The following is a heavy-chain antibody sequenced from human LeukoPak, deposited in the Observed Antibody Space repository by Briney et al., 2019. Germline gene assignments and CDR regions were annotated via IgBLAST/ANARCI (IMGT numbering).Heavy chain of an antibody. V-gene: IGHV3-9*01. CDR3: AREIPGRIAADC. D-gene: IGHD2-15*01. J-gene: IGHJ4*02. CDR1: GFTFDDYG. Sequence: PGRSLRLSCAASGFTFDDYGMHWVRQPPGKGLEWVSGISWNSGNIGYADSVKGRFTVSRDNAKNSLFLQMNRLRGEDTAIYFCAREIPGRIAADCWGQGTLVTVSS. CDR2: ISWNSGNI.